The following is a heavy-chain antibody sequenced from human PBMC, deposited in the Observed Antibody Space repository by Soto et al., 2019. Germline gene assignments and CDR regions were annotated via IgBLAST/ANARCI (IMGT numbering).Heavy chain of an antibody. D-gene: IGHD6-19*01. CDR3: ARGYSSGWSGDDY. Sequence: EVQLVESGGGLVQPGGSLRLSCVASGFTFRSYWMSWVRQAPGKGLEWVANIKQDGSEKYYVDSVKGRFTISRDNAKNSVYLQMNSLRAEDTAVYYCARGYSSGWSGDDYWGQGTLVTVSS. CDR2: IKQDGSEK. J-gene: IGHJ4*02. V-gene: IGHV3-7*01. CDR1: GFTFRSYW.